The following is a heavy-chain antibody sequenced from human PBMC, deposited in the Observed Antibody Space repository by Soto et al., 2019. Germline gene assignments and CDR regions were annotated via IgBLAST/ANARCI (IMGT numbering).Heavy chain of an antibody. J-gene: IGHJ5*02. CDR1: GFTFSSYA. Sequence: GGSLRLSCAASGFTFSSYAMSWVRQAPGKGLEWVSAISGSGGSTYYADSVKGRFTISRDNSKNTLYLQMNSLRAEDTAVYYCASRMVATSRAYNWFDPWGQGTLVTVSS. CDR2: ISGSGGST. V-gene: IGHV3-23*01. D-gene: IGHD5-12*01. CDR3: ASRMVATSRAYNWFDP.